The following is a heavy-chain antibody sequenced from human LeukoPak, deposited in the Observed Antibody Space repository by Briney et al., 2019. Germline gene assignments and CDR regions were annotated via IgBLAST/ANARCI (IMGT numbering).Heavy chain of an antibody. CDR3: ASPLTTVTTRPFDY. Sequence: GGSLRLSCAASGFTFSSYAMHWVRQAPGKGLEWVAVISYDGSNKYYADSVKGRFTISRDNSKNTLYLQMNSLRAEDTAVYYCASPLTTVTTRPFDYWGQGTLVTVSS. CDR2: ISYDGSNK. J-gene: IGHJ4*02. CDR1: GFTFSSYA. V-gene: IGHV3-30-3*01. D-gene: IGHD4-11*01.